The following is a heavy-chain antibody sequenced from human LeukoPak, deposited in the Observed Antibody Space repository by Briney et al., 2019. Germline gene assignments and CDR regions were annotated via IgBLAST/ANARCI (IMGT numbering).Heavy chain of an antibody. Sequence: PGGSLRLSCAASGFTFSNYWMHWVRQAPGKGLVWVSRINSDGSRTTYADSVKGRFTISRDNAKNSLYLQMNSLRAEDTAVYYCARGAPNYYGSGSNYYYYYMDVWGKGTTVTISS. CDR3: ARGAPNYYGSGSNYYYYYMDV. CDR1: GFTFSNYW. J-gene: IGHJ6*03. V-gene: IGHV3-74*01. CDR2: INSDGSRT. D-gene: IGHD3-10*01.